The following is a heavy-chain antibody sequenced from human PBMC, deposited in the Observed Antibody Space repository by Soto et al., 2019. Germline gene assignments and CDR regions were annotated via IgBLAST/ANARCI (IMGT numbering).Heavy chain of an antibody. CDR2: ISGSGGST. CDR3: AKEVSLGSTVDLGY. D-gene: IGHD3-10*01. J-gene: IGHJ4*02. V-gene: IGHV3-23*01. Sequence: EVHLLESGGDLVQPGGSLRLSCAASGFTFTIFAMSWVRQSPGKGLVWVSTISGSGGSTYYADAVKGRFTISRDNSMGTLYLQMKSLRVEDTAIYYCAKEVSLGSTVDLGYWGQGTLVTVSS. CDR1: GFTFTIFA.